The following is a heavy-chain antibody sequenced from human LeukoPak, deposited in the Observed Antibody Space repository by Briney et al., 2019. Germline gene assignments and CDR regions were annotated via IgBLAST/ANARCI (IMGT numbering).Heavy chain of an antibody. D-gene: IGHD2-15*01. CDR1: GGSISSYY. CDR3: ARTASVGIYYFDY. J-gene: IGHJ4*02. Sequence: SETLSLTCTVSGGSISSYYWSWIRRPAGKGLEWIGRIYTSGSTNYNPSLKSRVTMSVDTSKNQFSLKLSSVTAADTAVYYCARTASVGIYYFDYWGQGTLVTVSS. CDR2: IYTSGST. V-gene: IGHV4-4*07.